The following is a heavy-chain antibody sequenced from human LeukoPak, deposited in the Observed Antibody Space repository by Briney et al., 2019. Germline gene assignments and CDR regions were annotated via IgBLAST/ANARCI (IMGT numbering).Heavy chain of an antibody. V-gene: IGHV7-4-1*02. D-gene: IGHD5-12*01. CDR3: ATRYRGSYYYYMDV. CDR2: INTNTGNP. J-gene: IGHJ6*03. CDR1: GYSFTSFG. Sequence: ASVKVSCKASGYSFTSFGMNWVRQAPGQGLEWLGWINTNTGNPTYGQGFTGRFVFSMDTSVSTAYLQISSLKAEDTAVYYCATRYRGSYYYYMDVWGKGTTVIVSS.